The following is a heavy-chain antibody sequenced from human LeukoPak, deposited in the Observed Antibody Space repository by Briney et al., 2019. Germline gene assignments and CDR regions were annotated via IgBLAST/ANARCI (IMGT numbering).Heavy chain of an antibody. J-gene: IGHJ4*02. CDR2: IKQDGGEK. Sequence: GGSLTLSCAASGFTFSNYWMSWVRQAPGKGLECVANIKQDGGEKYYVDSVKGRFTISRNNAKNSLYLQRDRLRAEDTAMYYCERPPTYNWNIDYWGQGTLVTVSS. V-gene: IGHV3-7*01. CDR1: GFTFSNYW. CDR3: ERPPTYNWNIDY. D-gene: IGHD1/OR15-1a*01.